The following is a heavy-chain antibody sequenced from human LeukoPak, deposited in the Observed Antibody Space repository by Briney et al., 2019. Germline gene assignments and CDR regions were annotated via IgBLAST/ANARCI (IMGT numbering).Heavy chain of an antibody. CDR3: ARVPLRFLEWLYSFDY. V-gene: IGHV4-59*12. J-gene: IGHJ4*02. Sequence: SETLSLTCTVSGGSISSYYWSWMRQAPGKGLEWIGYIYYSGSTNYNPSLKSRVTISVDTSKNQFSLKLSSVTAADTAVYYCARVPLRFLEWLYSFDYWGQGTLVTVSS. CDR1: GGSISSYY. D-gene: IGHD3-3*01. CDR2: IYYSGST.